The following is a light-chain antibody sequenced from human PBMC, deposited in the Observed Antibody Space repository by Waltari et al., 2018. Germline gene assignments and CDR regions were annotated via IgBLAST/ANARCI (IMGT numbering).Light chain of an antibody. V-gene: IGKV2-28*01. CDR1: HNLLHTNGYNY. J-gene: IGKJ1*01. CDR2: LGC. CDR3: MQALQSPWS. Sequence: DVVVTQSPLSLPVTPVEPASISCRSSHNLLHTNGYNYLDWYLQTPGQPPQRLIFLGCNRASGVPDRYRGSGSGAEFTLKISRFAAEDVGVYSCMQALQSPWSFGQGTKVDI.